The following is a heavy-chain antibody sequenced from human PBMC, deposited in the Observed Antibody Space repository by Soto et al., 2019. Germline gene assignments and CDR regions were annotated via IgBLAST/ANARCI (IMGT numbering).Heavy chain of an antibody. CDR1: GGSISSYY. CDR3: AREVVVVTASDYYYYGMDV. J-gene: IGHJ6*02. Sequence: SETLSLTCTVSGGSISSYYWSWIRQPPWKGLEWIGYIYYSGSTNYNPSLKSRVTLSVDTSKNQFSLKLSSVTAADTAVYYCAREVVVVTASDYYYYGMDVWGQGTTVTVSS. D-gene: IGHD2-21*02. CDR2: IYYSGST. V-gene: IGHV4-59*01.